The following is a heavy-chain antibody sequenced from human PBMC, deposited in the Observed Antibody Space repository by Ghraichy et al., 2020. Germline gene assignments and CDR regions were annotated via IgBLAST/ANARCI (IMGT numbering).Heavy chain of an antibody. D-gene: IGHD1-26*01. CDR2: INPNSGGT. CDR1: GYTFTGYY. CDR3: ARDSHLRGSYYEDY. Sequence: ASVKVSCKASGYTFTGYYMHWVRQAPGQGLEWMGWINPNSGGTNYAQKFQGRVTMTRDTSISTAYMELSRLRSDDTAVYYCARDSHLRGSYYEDYWGQGTLVTVSS. J-gene: IGHJ4*02. V-gene: IGHV1-2*02.